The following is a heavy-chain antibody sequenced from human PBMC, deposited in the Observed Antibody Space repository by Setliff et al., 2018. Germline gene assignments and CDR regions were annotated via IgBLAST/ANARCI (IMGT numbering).Heavy chain of an antibody. V-gene: IGHV3-74*01. CDR2: INGDGTLT. J-gene: IGHJ6*03. CDR3: ASIDWGENFFNTDV. CDR1: GFSFSNYW. Sequence: GGSLRLSCGASGFSFSNYWMYWVRQVPGRGLVWVSRINGDGTLTNYADSVKGRFTISRDNAKKTLYLQMNSPRAEDTAVYFCASIDWGENFFNTDVWGKGTTVTVSS. D-gene: IGHD7-27*01.